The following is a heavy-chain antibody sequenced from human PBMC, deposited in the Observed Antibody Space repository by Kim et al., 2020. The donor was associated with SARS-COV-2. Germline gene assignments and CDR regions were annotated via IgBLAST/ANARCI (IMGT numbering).Heavy chain of an antibody. V-gene: IGHV3-74*01. J-gene: IGHJ4*02. CDR2: INPDGSST. Sequence: GGSLRLSCAASGFTFSSYWMHWVRQVPGKGLVWVSRINPDGSSTFYADSLKGRFTISRDNAKNMLYLQMNSLGAEDTAVYFCAREPNTSWYYFDYWGPGTLVTVSS. CDR3: AREPNTSWYYFDY. CDR1: GFTFSSYW.